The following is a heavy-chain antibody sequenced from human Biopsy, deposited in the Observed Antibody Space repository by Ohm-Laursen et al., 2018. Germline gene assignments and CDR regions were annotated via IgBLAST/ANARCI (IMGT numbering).Heavy chain of an antibody. D-gene: IGHD2-21*01. CDR1: GDSISSYY. V-gene: IGHV4-59*01. CDR3: AIDRVPRRGVMPVYYYGMDV. CDR2: VYYTGST. Sequence: SDTLSLTCTVSGDSISSYYWSWTRQPPGKGLQWIGYVYYTGSTDYNPSLQSRVTISDDTSKNHFSLRLRSVTPADTAIYYCAIDRVPRRGVMPVYYYGMDVWGQGSTVTVSS. J-gene: IGHJ6*02.